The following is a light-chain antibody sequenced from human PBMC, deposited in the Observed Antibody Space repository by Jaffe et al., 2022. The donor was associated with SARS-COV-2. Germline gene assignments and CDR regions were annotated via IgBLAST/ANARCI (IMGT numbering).Light chain of an antibody. CDR2: DAS. J-gene: IGKJ3*01. Sequence: ETVMIQSPATLSVSPGERATLSCRASQSVSSNLAWYQQKPGQAPRLLIYDASTRATDIPARFSGSGSGTDFTLTITSLQSEDFAVYYCQQYDNWPLTFGPGTKVDIK. V-gene: IGKV3-15*01. CDR3: QQYDNWPLT. CDR1: QSVSSN.